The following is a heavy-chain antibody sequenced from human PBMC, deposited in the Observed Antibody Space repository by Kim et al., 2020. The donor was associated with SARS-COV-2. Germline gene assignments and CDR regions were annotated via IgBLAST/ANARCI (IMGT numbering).Heavy chain of an antibody. Sequence: ASVKVSCKASGYTFTSYAMNWVRQAPGQGLEWMGWINTNTGNPTYAQGFTGRFVFSLDTSVSTAYLQISSLKAEDTAVYYCARGRELRAWFGELSFDYWGQGTLVTVSS. J-gene: IGHJ4*02. CDR3: ARGRELRAWFGELSFDY. V-gene: IGHV7-4-1*02. D-gene: IGHD3-10*01. CDR2: INTNTGNP. CDR1: GYTFTSYA.